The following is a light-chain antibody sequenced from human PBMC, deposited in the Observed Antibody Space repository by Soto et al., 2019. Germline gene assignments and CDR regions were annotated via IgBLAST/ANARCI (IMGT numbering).Light chain of an antibody. CDR3: TSFAGNNNFYV. V-gene: IGLV2-8*01. CDR2: EVT. J-gene: IGLJ1*01. CDR1: SSDVGNYNL. Sequence: QSALTQPPSASGSPGQSVTISCTGTSSDVGNYNLVSRYQQHPGQAPKLMIYEVTVRPSGVPDRFSGSKSGNTASLTVYGLQAEDEADYYCTSFAGNNNFYVFGTGTKVTVL.